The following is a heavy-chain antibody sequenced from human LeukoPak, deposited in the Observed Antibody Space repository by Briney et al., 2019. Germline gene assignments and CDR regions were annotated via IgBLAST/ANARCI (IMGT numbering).Heavy chain of an antibody. CDR3: ARPYGSGSYSLYY. Sequence: RGGSLQISCQGSGYTFTSYWIGGVRPVPGKGRGWMGIIYPRDSDTRYSPSFQGQVTISADKSISTAYRQWSSLKASDTAMYYCARPYGSGSYSLYYWGQGTLVTVS. CDR2: IYPRDSDT. CDR1: GYTFTSYW. V-gene: IGHV5-51*01. D-gene: IGHD3-10*01. J-gene: IGHJ4*02.